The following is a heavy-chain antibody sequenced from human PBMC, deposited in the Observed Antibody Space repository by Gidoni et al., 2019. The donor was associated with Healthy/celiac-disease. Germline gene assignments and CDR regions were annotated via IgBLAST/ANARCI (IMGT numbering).Heavy chain of an antibody. D-gene: IGHD6-13*01. CDR2: IIPILGIA. V-gene: IGHV1-69*08. Sequence: QVQLVQSGAEVKTPGSSVQVSCKASGGTFSSYTISWVRQAPGQGLEWMGRIIPILGIANYAQKFQGRVTMTADKATSTAYMELSSLRSEDTAVYYCARDGNLGDSSWPKFDYWGQGTLVTVSS. CDR3: ARDGNLGDSSWPKFDY. CDR1: GGTFSSYT. J-gene: IGHJ4*02.